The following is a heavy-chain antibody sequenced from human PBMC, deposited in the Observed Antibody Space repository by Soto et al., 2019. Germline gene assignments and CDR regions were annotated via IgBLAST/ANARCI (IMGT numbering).Heavy chain of an antibody. CDR3: ARPPLPGYSILVNP. D-gene: IGHD2-15*01. Sequence: LGESLKISCKASGYIFIDYWIGWVRQMPGKGLEWMGIVYPRDSDTRYSPSFQGQVTISADRSTGTAFLQWRSLKASDTALYYCARPPLPGYSILVNPCAQATLEIVSS. V-gene: IGHV5-51*01. J-gene: IGHJ5*02. CDR2: VYPRDSDT. CDR1: GYIFIDYW.